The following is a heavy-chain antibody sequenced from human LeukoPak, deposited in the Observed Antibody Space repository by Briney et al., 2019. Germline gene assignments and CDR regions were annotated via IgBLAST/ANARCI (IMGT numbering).Heavy chain of an antibody. D-gene: IGHD6-25*01. Sequence: PGGSLRLSCAASGFTFSAYEMNWVRQAPGKGLEWISYISGSGNTIYYADSVKGRFTISRNDAKNSLFLRMNSLTAEDTAVYYCARVGKAATSLDYWGQGTLVTVSS. V-gene: IGHV3-48*03. CDR3: ARVGKAATSLDY. CDR1: GFTFSAYE. J-gene: IGHJ4*02. CDR2: ISGSGNTI.